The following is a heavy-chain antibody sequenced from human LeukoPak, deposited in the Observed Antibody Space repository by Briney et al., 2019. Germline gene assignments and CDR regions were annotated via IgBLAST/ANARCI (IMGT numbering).Heavy chain of an antibody. V-gene: IGHV3-53*01. D-gene: IGHD3-3*01. CDR2: IYSGGST. Sequence: GGSLRLSCAASGFTFSSYAMHWVRQAPGKGLEWVSVIYSGGSTHYADSVKGRFTISRDSSKNTLYLQMNSLRAEDTAVYYCARDGEYDFWSAKYWGQGTLVTVSS. CDR3: ARDGEYDFWSAKY. J-gene: IGHJ4*02. CDR1: GFTFSSYA.